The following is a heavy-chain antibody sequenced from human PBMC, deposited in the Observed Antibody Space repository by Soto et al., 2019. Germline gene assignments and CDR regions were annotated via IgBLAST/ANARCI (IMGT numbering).Heavy chain of an antibody. CDR2: VSFEGSNR. Sequence: PGGSLRLSCVASGFTFSGYGMHWVRQAPGKGLEWVAIVSFEGSNRYYADSVKGRFTVSRDNSRNTLSLQMNSLTPDDTAVYYCAKGGSSSARYFDTWGQGTLVTVSS. V-gene: IGHV3-30*18. CDR3: AKGGSSSARYFDT. J-gene: IGHJ5*02. D-gene: IGHD6-6*01. CDR1: GFTFSGYG.